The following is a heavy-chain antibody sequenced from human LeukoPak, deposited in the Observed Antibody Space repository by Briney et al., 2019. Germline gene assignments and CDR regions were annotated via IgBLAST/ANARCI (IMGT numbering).Heavy chain of an antibody. D-gene: IGHD3-22*01. J-gene: IGHJ4*02. CDR2: ISYSGST. CDR1: GGSISSYY. CDR3: ARDSSWDTSGYYDY. V-gene: IGHV4-59*01. Sequence: SETLSLTCTVSGGSISSYYWSWIRPPPGKGLEWIGHISYSGSTNYNPSLKSRVTISLDTSKNQFSLRLSSVTAADTAVYYCARDSSWDTSGYYDYWGQGTLVTVSS.